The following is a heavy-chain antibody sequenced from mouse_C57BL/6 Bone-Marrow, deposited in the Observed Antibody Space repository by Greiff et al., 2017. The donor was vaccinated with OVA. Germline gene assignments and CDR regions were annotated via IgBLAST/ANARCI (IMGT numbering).Heavy chain of an antibody. CDR3: ARDRVTRWFAY. V-gene: IGHV5-4*01. D-gene: IGHD2-3*01. CDR2: ISDGGSYT. Sequence: EVNVVESGGGLVKPGGSLKLSCAASGFTFSSYAMSWVRQTPEKRLEWVATISDGGSYTYYPDNVKGRFTISRDNAKNNLYLQMSHLKSEDTAMYYCARDRVTRWFAYGGQGTLVTVSA. J-gene: IGHJ3*01. CDR1: GFTFSSYA.